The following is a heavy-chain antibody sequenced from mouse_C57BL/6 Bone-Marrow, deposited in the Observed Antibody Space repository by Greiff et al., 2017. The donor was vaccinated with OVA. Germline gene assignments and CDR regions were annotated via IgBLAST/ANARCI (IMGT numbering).Heavy chain of an antibody. Sequence: VQLVESGPGLVQPSQSLSITCTVSGFSLTSYGVHWVRQPPGKGLEWLGVIWSGGSTDYNAAFISRLSISKDNSKSQVFFKMNSLQADDTAIYYCARKGGSSYEDWYFDVWGTGTTVTVSS. CDR1: GFSLTSYG. D-gene: IGHD1-1*01. V-gene: IGHV2-2*01. CDR2: IWSGGST. CDR3: ARKGGSSYEDWYFDV. J-gene: IGHJ1*03.